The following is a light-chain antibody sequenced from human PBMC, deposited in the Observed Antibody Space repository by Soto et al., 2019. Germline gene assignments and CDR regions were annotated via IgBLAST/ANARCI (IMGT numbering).Light chain of an antibody. J-gene: IGKJ5*01. V-gene: IGKV3-20*01. CDR1: QYIGTN. CDR2: ASS. Sequence: EIVMTQSPATLSLSPGERVTLSFRASQYIGTNLAWYQHKPGQAPRLLIYASSNRATGIPDRFSGSASGTDFTLTINRLEPEDFAVYYCQLYGISPHFGQGTRLEIK. CDR3: QLYGISPH.